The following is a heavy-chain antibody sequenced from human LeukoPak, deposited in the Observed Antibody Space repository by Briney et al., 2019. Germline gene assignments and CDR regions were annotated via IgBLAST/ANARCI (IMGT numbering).Heavy chain of an antibody. CDR3: ARAGLYIASTGDYYFDY. J-gene: IGHJ4*02. D-gene: IGHD6-13*01. CDR1: GYTFTSYG. V-gene: IGHV1-18*01. Sequence: ASVKVSCKASGYTFTSYGISWVRQAPGQGLEWMGWISAYNGNTNYAQKFQGRVTLTTDTSTSTANMALRSLTSDDTAVYYCARAGLYIASTGDYYFDYWGQGTLVTVSS. CDR2: ISAYNGNT.